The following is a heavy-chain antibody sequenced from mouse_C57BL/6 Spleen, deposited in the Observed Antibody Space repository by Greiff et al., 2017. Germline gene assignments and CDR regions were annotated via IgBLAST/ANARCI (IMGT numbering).Heavy chain of an antibody. Sequence: VQLQQSGAELVRPGASVKLSCTASGFNIKDYYMHWVKQRPEQGLEWIGRIDPEDGDTEYAPKFQGKATMTADTSSNTADLQLSSLTSEDTAVYYCTTLFITTVVSPDYWGQGTTLTVSS. CDR1: GFNIKDYY. J-gene: IGHJ2*01. D-gene: IGHD1-1*01. V-gene: IGHV14-1*01. CDR2: IDPEDGDT. CDR3: TTLFITTVVSPDY.